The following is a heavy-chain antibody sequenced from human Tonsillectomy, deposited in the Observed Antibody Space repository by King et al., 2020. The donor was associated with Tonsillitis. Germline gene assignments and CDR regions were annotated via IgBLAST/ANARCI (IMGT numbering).Heavy chain of an antibody. J-gene: IGHJ4*02. CDR3: ARYGGGSFDY. D-gene: IGHD3-10*01. CDR2: IDSSSSHL. Sequence: QLVQSGGGLVKPGGSLRLSCAASGFTFSSYDLNWVRRAPGKGLEWVSSIDSSSSHLYYADSVKGRFTISRDNAKNYLYLQMNSLRGEDTAVYYCARYGGGSFDYWGQGTLVTVSS. CDR1: GFTFSSYD. V-gene: IGHV3-21*01.